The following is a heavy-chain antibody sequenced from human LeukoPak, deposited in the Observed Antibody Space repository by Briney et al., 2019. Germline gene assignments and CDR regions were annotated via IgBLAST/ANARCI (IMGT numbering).Heavy chain of an antibody. CDR1: GYSFIDYY. Sequence: ASVKVSCKASGYSFIDYYIHWLRQTPGQGLEWMGWINPKSGGSNYAQKFQGRVTMTRETSINTAYVELSRLRSDDAAVYYCARPRYSSSWFFMDLWGNGTTVTVSS. V-gene: IGHV1-2*02. J-gene: IGHJ6*03. CDR3: ARPRYSSSWFFMDL. CDR2: INPKSGGS. D-gene: IGHD6-13*01.